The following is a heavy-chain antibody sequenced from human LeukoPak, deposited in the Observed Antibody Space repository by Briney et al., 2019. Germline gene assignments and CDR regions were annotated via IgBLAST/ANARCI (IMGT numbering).Heavy chain of an antibody. J-gene: IGHJ4*02. D-gene: IGHD3-10*01. CDR2: IIPIFGTA. V-gene: IGHV1-69*13. CDR1: GGTFSSYA. Sequence: SVKFSCKASGGTFSSYAISWVRQAPGQGLEWMGGIIPIFGTANYAQKFQGRVTITADESTSTAYMELSSLRSEDTAVYYCARARRYYYGSGSYSSLDYWGQGTLVSVSS. CDR3: ARARRYYYGSGSYSSLDY.